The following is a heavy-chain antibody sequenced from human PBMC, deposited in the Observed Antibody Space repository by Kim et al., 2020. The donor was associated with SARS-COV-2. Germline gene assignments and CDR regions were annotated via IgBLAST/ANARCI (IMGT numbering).Heavy chain of an antibody. V-gene: IGHV5-51*01. Sequence: GESLKISCKGSGYSFTSYWIGWVRQMPGKGLEWMGIIYPGDSDTRYSPSIQGQVTISADKSISTAYLQWSSLKASDTAMYYCALNVVDPRYCSSTSCYLAQGYYYGMDVWGQGTTVTVSS. J-gene: IGHJ6*02. CDR3: ALNVVDPRYCSSTSCYLAQGYYYGMDV. CDR1: GYSFTSYW. D-gene: IGHD2-2*01. CDR2: IYPGDSDT.